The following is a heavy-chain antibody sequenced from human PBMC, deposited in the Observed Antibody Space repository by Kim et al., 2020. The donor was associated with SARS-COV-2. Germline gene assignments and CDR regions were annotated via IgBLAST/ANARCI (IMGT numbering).Heavy chain of an antibody. CDR3: ARTALINYDVWCGYENDAGN. Sequence: GGSLRLSCAASGFTFSSYNMNWVRQAPGKGLEWVSFISSSSSYIYYADSVKGRFTISRDNAKNSLYLQMNSLRAEDTAVYYCARTALINYDVWCGYENDAGNWGQGTMVTVSS. V-gene: IGHV3-21*01. D-gene: IGHD3-3*01. CDR2: ISSSSSYI. J-gene: IGHJ4*02. CDR1: GFTFSSYN.